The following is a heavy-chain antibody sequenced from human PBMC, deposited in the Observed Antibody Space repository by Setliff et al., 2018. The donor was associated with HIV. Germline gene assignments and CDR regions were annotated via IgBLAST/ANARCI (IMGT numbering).Heavy chain of an antibody. CDR3: ASLGGYYPYYYYYMDV. CDR1: GGTFSSYA. Sequence: SVKVSCKASGGTFSSYAISWVRQAPGQGLEWMGGIIPIFGTANYAQKFQGRVTITTDESTSTAYMELSSLRSEDTAVYYCASLGGYYPYYYYYMDVWGKGTTVTVS. CDR2: IIPIFGTA. D-gene: IGHD3-3*01. J-gene: IGHJ6*03. V-gene: IGHV1-69*05.